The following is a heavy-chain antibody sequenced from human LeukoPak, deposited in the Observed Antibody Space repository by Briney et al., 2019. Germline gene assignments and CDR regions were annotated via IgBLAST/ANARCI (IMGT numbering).Heavy chain of an antibody. Sequence: GGSLRLSCAASGFTFNSYAMSWIRQAPGKGLDWVSAISGSGGSTYYADSVKGRFTISRDNSKNPLYLQMNSLRADDTVVYYCASLHERYCSGGSCYSDYWGQGTLVTVSS. CDR2: ISGSGGST. J-gene: IGHJ4*02. CDR3: ASLHERYCSGGSCYSDY. V-gene: IGHV3-23*01. D-gene: IGHD2-15*01. CDR1: GFTFNSYA.